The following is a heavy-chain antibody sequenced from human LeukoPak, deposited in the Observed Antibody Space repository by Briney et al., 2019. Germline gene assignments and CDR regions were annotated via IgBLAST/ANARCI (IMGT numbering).Heavy chain of an antibody. D-gene: IGHD3-3*01. CDR2: IQTDGTKN. CDR1: GFTFSIYG. V-gene: IGHV3-30*02. CDR3: AKTGAYDFADLMGPDY. Sequence: GGSLRLSCAASGFTFSIYGMHWVRQAPGQGLEWVAIIQTDGTKNHNADSVRGRFTTSRDNSKNTLYLQMNSLRAEDTAVYYCAKTGAYDFADLMGPDYWGQGTLVTVSS. J-gene: IGHJ4*02.